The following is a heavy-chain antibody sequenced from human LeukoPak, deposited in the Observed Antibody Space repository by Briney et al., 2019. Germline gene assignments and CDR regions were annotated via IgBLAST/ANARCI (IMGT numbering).Heavy chain of an antibody. CDR2: ISWNSGSI. CDR3: AKEYYDILTGYKGYGMDV. Sequence: GGSLRLSCAASGFTFDDYAMHWVRQAPGKGLEWVSGISWNSGSIGYADSVKGRCTISRDNAKNSLYLQMNSLRAEDTALYYCAKEYYDILTGYKGYGMDVWGQGTTVTVSS. V-gene: IGHV3-9*01. J-gene: IGHJ6*02. D-gene: IGHD3-9*01. CDR1: GFTFDDYA.